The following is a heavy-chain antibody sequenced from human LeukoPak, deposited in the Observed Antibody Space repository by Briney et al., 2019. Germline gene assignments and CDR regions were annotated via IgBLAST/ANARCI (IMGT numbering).Heavy chain of an antibody. CDR2: IIPIFGTA. Sequence: SVKDSCKASGGTFSSYAISWVRQAPGQGLESMGGIIPIFGTANYAQKFQGRVTITTDESTSTAYMELSSLRSEDTAVYYCAETAPSGSYYYWGQGTLVTVSS. D-gene: IGHD1-26*01. CDR1: GGTFSSYA. V-gene: IGHV1-69*05. CDR3: AETAPSGSYYY. J-gene: IGHJ4*02.